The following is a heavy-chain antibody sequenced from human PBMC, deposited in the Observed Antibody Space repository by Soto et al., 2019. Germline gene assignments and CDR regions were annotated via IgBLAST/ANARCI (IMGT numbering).Heavy chain of an antibody. CDR1: GFTFSTYW. Sequence: LRLSCAASGFTFSTYWMHWFRQAPGTGLVWFSRINSDGSRSDYADSVKGRFTISRDNARHSLHLNINSLSSEXTVGYYCVRDAYPAWVYGVDVGSQCSSVTVSS. D-gene: IGHD2-2*02. CDR3: VRDAYPAWVYGVDV. V-gene: IGHV3-74*01. J-gene: IGHJ6*02. CDR2: INSDGSRS.